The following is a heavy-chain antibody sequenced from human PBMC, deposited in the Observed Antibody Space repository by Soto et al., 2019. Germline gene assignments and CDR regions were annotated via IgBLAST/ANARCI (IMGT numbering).Heavy chain of an antibody. V-gene: IGHV3-74*01. CDR1: GFTFSTYW. CDR3: ARSSGVVAYAFDI. Sequence: HPGGSLRLSCAASGFTFSTYWMEWVRQAPGEGLVWVSQISNDGSSANYADSVKGRFTISRDNAKNSLYLQMNSLRAEDTAVYYCARSSGVVAYAFDIWGQGTMVTVSS. D-gene: IGHD2-15*01. J-gene: IGHJ3*02. CDR2: ISNDGSSA.